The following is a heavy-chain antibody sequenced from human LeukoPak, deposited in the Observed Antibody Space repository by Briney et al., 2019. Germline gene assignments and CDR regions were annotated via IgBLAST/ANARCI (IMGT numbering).Heavy chain of an antibody. J-gene: IGHJ4*02. V-gene: IGHV1-8*01. D-gene: IGHD1-26*01. CDR3: AREGTSGSFLSLDY. CDR1: GYTFTSYD. CDR2: MNPNSGNT. Sequence: ASVKVSCKASGYTFTSYDINWVRQATGQGLEWMGWMNPNSGNTGYAQKFQGRVTMTRNTSISTAYMELSSLRSDDTAVYYCAREGTSGSFLSLDYWGQGTLVTVSS.